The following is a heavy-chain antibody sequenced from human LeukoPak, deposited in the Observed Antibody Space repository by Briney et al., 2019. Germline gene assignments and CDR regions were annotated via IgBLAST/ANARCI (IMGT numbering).Heavy chain of an antibody. V-gene: IGHV3-74*01. D-gene: IGHD4-4*01. CDR2: INGDGSGT. Sequence: PGGSLRLSCAASGFTFSSYWMHWVRQAPGKGLVWVSRINGDGSGTSYAASVKGRFTTSRDNAKNSLYLQLNSLRDEDTAVYYCARISNYHFDYWGQGTLVTVSS. CDR1: GFTFSSYW. CDR3: ARISNYHFDY. J-gene: IGHJ4*02.